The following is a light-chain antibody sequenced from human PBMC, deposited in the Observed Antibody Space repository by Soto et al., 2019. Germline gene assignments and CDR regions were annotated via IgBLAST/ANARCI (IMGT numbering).Light chain of an antibody. CDR2: DAS. J-gene: IGKJ4*02. V-gene: IGKV3-11*01. CDR1: KRVASY. CDR3: PQRCTSPPT. Sequence: EIVLTQTPARLSWSPGERGTLSCRASKRVASYIAWYQQKPGQAPRPPTHDASNSATGIPARFRGRGSSTDFTLTISSLEADDFPVCFCPQRCTSPPTFRRWT.